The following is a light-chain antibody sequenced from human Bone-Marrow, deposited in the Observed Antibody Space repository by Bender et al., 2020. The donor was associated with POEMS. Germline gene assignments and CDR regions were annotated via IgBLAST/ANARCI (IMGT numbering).Light chain of an antibody. Sequence: QSALTQPPSASGSPGQSVTISCTGTSSDVGSYKYVSWYQQHPGKAPKLMIYEVTKRTSGVPDRFSGSKSGNTASLGISGLQAEDEADYYCCSFAGSLVVFGGGNQLPVL. CDR2: EVT. CDR1: SSDVGSYKY. V-gene: IGLV2-8*01. CDR3: CSFAGSLVV. J-gene: IGLJ2*01.